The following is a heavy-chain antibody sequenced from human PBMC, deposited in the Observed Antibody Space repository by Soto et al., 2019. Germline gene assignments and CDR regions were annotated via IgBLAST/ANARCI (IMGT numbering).Heavy chain of an antibody. CDR2: ISAFNGYT. Sequence: VKVACEPSGYILNKYGLIRVRRDRGPGIEWMGRISAFNGYTNFAQKFQGRVTLTTDTSTKTAYMALSSLRSDDTAIYYCARGRGVVIPAGTPDAFDVWGQGTMVTVSS. CDR1: GYILNKYG. J-gene: IGHJ3*01. CDR3: ARGRGVVIPAGTPDAFDV. V-gene: IGHV1-18*01. D-gene: IGHD2-21*01.